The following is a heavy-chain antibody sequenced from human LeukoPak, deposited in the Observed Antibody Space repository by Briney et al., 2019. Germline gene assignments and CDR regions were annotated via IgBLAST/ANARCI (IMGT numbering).Heavy chain of an antibody. V-gene: IGHV4-39*07. Sequence: ASETLSLTCTVSGGSISSSSYYWGWIRQPPGKGLEWIGSIYYSGSTYYNPSLKSRVTISVDTSKNQFSLKLSSVTAADTAVYYCARGNPRDGYNYGHFDYWGQGTLVTVSS. CDR3: ARGNPRDGYNYGHFDY. CDR2: IYYSGST. CDR1: GGSISSSSYY. D-gene: IGHD5-24*01. J-gene: IGHJ4*02.